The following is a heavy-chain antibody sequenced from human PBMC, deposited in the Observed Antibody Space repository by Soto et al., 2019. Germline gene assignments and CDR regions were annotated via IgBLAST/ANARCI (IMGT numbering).Heavy chain of an antibody. Sequence: EVQLLQSGGGLAQPGTSLRLSCAASGFTFKYYAMTWVRQAPGKGLEWVSTISGSGDKTDYADSVKGRFRVSRDNSKATLYLQMDSLRADDTAFYYCARESKWYGGQYFQDWGQGTLVTVSS. CDR3: ARESKWYGGQYFQD. V-gene: IGHV3-23*01. CDR1: GFTFKYYA. D-gene: IGHD2-8*01. J-gene: IGHJ1*01. CDR2: ISGSGDKT.